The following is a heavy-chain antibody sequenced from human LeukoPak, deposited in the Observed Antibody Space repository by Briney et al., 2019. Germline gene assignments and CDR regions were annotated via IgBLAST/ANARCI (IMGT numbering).Heavy chain of an antibody. Sequence: PSETLSLTCTVSGGSISSGGYYWSWIRQHPGKGLEWIGYIYYSGSTHYNPSLKSRVTISVDASKNQLSLKLSSVTAADTAVYYCARGRQFLEWLLEGYFDYWGQGTLVTVSS. CDR1: GGSISSGGYY. V-gene: IGHV4-31*03. D-gene: IGHD3-3*01. J-gene: IGHJ4*02. CDR2: IYYSGST. CDR3: ARGRQFLEWLLEGYFDY.